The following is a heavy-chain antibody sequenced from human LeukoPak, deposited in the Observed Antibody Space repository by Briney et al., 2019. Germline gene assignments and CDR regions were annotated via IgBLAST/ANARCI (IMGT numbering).Heavy chain of an antibody. Sequence: GGSLRLSCAASGFTFSDYYMSWIRQAPGKGLEWVSYISSSGPPFYYADSVKGRFTISRDNAKNSLYLQMNSLRAEDTAVYYCARDFYDSSGYYYDYWGQGTLVTVSS. CDR1: GFTFSDYY. V-gene: IGHV3-11*04. D-gene: IGHD3-22*01. CDR3: ARDFYDSSGYYYDY. J-gene: IGHJ4*02. CDR2: ISSSGPPF.